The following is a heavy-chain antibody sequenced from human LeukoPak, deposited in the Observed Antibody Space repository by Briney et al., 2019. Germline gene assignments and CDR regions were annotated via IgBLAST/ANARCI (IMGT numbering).Heavy chain of an antibody. CDR2: IYYSGST. V-gene: IGHV4-34*01. CDR1: GGPFSGYY. Sequence: PSETLSLTCAVYGGPFSGYYWSWIRRPPGKGLEWIGSIYYSGSTYYNPSLKSRVTISVDTSKKQFSLKLSSVTAADTAVYYCARKGMVQGVFDYWGQGTLVTVSS. D-gene: IGHD3-10*01. CDR3: ARKGMVQGVFDY. J-gene: IGHJ4*02.